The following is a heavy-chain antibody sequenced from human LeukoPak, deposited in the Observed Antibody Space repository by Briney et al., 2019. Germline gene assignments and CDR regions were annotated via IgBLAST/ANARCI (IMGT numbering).Heavy chain of an antibody. D-gene: IGHD1-26*01. CDR3: ARRIVGPSSGGDY. J-gene: IGHJ4*02. V-gene: IGHV3-21*01. CDR1: GFTFSTYR. Sequence: GGSLRLSCAGSGFTFSTYRMNWVRQAPGKGLEWVSSISSSADYIYYADSVKGRFTISRDNAKNSLYLQMNSLRVEDTAVYYCARRIVGPSSGGDYWGQGTPVTVSS. CDR2: ISSSADYI.